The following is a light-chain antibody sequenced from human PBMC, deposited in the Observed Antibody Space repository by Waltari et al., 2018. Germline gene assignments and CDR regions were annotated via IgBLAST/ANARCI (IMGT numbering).Light chain of an antibody. V-gene: IGLV2-23*02. CDR1: SSDVGTYNF. J-gene: IGLJ2*01. Sequence: QSALTQPASVSGSPGQSITISCTGTSSDVGTYNFVSWYQQHPGKAPKRMIYEVIKRPSGVSNRFPGSKSGNTASLTLSGLQDEDEADYYCCSYAGTDTVIIFGGGTKVTVL. CDR3: CSYAGTDTVII. CDR2: EVI.